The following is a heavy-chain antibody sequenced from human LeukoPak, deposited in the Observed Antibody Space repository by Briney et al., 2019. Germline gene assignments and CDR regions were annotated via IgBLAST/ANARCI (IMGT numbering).Heavy chain of an antibody. Sequence: GGSLRLSCEASGFTFRSHAMSWVRQAPGKGLEWVSVISGSGDNTYYADSVKGRFTISRDNSKNTLYLQMNSLRAEDTAVYYCATSYVWGSYRFASYGMDVWGQGTTVTVSS. V-gene: IGHV3-23*01. D-gene: IGHD3-16*02. CDR1: GFTFRSHA. CDR2: ISGSGDNT. CDR3: ATSYVWGSYRFASYGMDV. J-gene: IGHJ6*02.